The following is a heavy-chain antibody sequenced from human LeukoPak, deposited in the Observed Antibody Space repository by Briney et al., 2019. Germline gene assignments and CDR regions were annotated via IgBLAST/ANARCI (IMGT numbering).Heavy chain of an antibody. CDR2: INPNSGGT. V-gene: IGHV1-2*02. D-gene: IGHD3-9*01. CDR1: GYTFTGYY. CDR3: ARDQGDILTGYSPFYYYYYMDV. J-gene: IGHJ6*03. Sequence: ASVKVPCKASGYTFTGYYMHWVRQAPGQGLEWMGWINPNSGGTNYAQKFQGRVTMTRDTSISTAYMELSRLRSDDTAVYYCARDQGDILTGYSPFYYYYYMDVWGKGTTVTVSS.